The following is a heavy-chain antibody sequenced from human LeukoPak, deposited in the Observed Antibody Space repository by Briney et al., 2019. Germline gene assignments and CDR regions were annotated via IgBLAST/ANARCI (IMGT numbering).Heavy chain of an antibody. J-gene: IGHJ4*02. CDR2: INPSGGSR. V-gene: IGHV1-46*01. CDR3: ARNPVTLMVYDLDS. Sequence: ASVKVSCKASGYTFTSYYMNWVRQAPGQGLEWMGIINPSGGSRSYAQKFQGRVTMTRDRSSSTVYMELSNLRSEDTAVYYCARNPVTLMVYDLDSWGQGTLVTVSS. D-gene: IGHD2-8*01. CDR1: GYTFTSYY.